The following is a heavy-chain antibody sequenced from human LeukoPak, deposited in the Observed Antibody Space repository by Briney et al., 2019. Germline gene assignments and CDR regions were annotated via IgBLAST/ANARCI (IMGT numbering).Heavy chain of an antibody. J-gene: IGHJ6*03. CDR2: IYHSGSA. V-gene: IGHV4-38-2*02. CDR3: ARERLGATGYYMDV. Sequence: SETLPLTCTVSGYSISSGYYWGWIRQPPGKGLEWIGSIYHSGSAYYNPSLKSRVTISVDTSKNQFSLKLSSVTAADTAVYYCARERLGATGYYMDVWGKGTTVTVSS. CDR1: GYSISSGYY. D-gene: IGHD1-26*01.